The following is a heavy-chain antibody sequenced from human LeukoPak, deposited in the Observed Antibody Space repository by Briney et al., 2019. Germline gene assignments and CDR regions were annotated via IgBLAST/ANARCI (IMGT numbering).Heavy chain of an antibody. J-gene: IGHJ4*02. D-gene: IGHD4-23*01. CDR2: ISDSGDGT. Sequence: GGSLRLSCAASGFTFTNYVMTWVRQAPGKGLEWVSSISDSGDGTYYADSVKGRFTISRDNFKSTLYLRMNSLRGDDTAVYYCAKKIALRWPQWPEYWGQGTLVTVSS. CDR3: AKKIALRWPQWPEY. CDR1: GFTFTNYV. V-gene: IGHV3-23*01.